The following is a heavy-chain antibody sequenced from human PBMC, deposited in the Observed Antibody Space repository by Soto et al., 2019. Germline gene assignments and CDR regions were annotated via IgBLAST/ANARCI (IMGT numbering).Heavy chain of an antibody. CDR1: GGTFSSYA. V-gene: IGHV1-69*13. D-gene: IGHD6-13*01. CDR2: IIPIFGTA. Sequence: ASVKVSCKASGGTFSSYAISWVRQAPGQGLEWMGGIIPIFGTANYAQKFKGRVTITADESTSTAYMELSSLRSEDTAVYYCARDLRQQLAPVYYYYGMDVWG. J-gene: IGHJ6*02. CDR3: ARDLRQQLAPVYYYYGMDV.